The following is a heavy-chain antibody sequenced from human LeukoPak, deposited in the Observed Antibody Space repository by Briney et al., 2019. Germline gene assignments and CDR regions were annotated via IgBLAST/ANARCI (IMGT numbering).Heavy chain of an antibody. CDR3: ARDPPRGSSSMWFDP. CDR1: GYPISSGYY. Sequence: PSETLSLTCTVSGYPISSGYYWGWIRQPPGKGLEWIGSIYHSGSTYYNPSLKSRVTISVDTSKNQFSLKLSAVTAADTAVYYCARDPPRGSSSMWFDPWGQGTLVTVSS. CDR2: IYHSGST. D-gene: IGHD6-13*01. J-gene: IGHJ5*02. V-gene: IGHV4-38-2*02.